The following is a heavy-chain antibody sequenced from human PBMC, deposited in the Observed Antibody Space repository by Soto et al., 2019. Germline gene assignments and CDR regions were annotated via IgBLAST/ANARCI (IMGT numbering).Heavy chain of an antibody. D-gene: IGHD5-12*01. CDR3: AKDIVEMATINFDAFDI. CDR2: ISWDGGST. CDR1: GFTFDDYT. Sequence: VQLVESGGVVVQPGGSLRLSCAASGFTFDDYTMHWVRQAPGKGLEWVSLISWDGGSTYYADSVKGRFTISRDNSKNSLYLQMNSLRTEDTALYYCAKDIVEMATINFDAFDIWGQGTMVTVSS. V-gene: IGHV3-43*01. J-gene: IGHJ3*02.